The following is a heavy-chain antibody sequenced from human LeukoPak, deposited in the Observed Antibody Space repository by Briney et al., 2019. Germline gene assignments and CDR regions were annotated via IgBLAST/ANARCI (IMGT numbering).Heavy chain of an antibody. D-gene: IGHD3-10*01. CDR3: AKGGGSPGDMEELYFQH. J-gene: IGHJ1*01. CDR1: GFTFSSYG. V-gene: IGHV3-30*18. CDR2: ISYDGSNK. Sequence: GRSLRLSCAASGFTFSSYGMHWVRQAPGKGLEWVAVISYDGSNKYYADSVKGRFTISRDNSKNTLYLQMDSPRAEDTAVHYCAKGGGSPGDMEELYFQHWGQGTLVTVSS.